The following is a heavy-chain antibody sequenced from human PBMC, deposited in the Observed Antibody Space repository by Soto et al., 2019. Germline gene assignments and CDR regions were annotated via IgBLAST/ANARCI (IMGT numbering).Heavy chain of an antibody. J-gene: IGHJ3*02. CDR1: GYSFTSYW. D-gene: IGHD5-12*01. V-gene: IGHV5-51*01. CDR2: IDPSDSDT. Sequence: PGESLKISCKGSGYSFTSYWIGWVRQMPGKGLEWMGIIDPSDSDTRYSPSFQGQVTMSADKSMTTAYLQWSSLKASDNAMYYCARGYSNLADDGFDIWGQGTMVTVSS. CDR3: ARGYSNLADDGFDI.